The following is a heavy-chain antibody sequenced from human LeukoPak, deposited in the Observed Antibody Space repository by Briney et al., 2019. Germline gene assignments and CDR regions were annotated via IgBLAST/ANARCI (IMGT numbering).Heavy chain of an antibody. J-gene: IGHJ4*02. CDR3: ARRRRDDYVWGSYRYLEYFDY. CDR2: INHSGST. D-gene: IGHD3-16*02. Sequence: SETLSLTCAVYGGSFSGYYWSWIRQPPGKGLEWIGEINHSGSTNYNPSLKSRVTISVDTSKNQFSLKLSSVTAADTAVYYCARRRRDDYVWGSYRYLEYFDYWGQGTLVTVSS. CDR1: GGSFSGYY. V-gene: IGHV4-34*01.